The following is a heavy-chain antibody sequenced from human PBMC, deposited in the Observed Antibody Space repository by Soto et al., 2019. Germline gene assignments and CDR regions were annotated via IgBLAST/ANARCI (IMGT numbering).Heavy chain of an antibody. CDR1: GESFSDYY. CDR3: ARGWVGTGSHYFRF. Sequence: SDTLSLTSAVYGESFSDYYWSWIRQPPGKGLEWIGEINRSRSTNHNPSLKSRVTISVDTSKNQFSLKPNSVTAADTAVYYCARGWVGTGSHYFRFWGQGTLVTVSS. CDR2: INRSRST. D-gene: IGHD3-9*01. V-gene: IGHV4-34*01. J-gene: IGHJ4*02.